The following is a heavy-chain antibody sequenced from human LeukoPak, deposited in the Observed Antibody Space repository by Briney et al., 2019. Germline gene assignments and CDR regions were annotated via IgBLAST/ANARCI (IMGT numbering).Heavy chain of an antibody. CDR2: IWYDGSNK. V-gene: IGHV3-33*01. D-gene: IGHD2-2*01. J-gene: IGHJ6*03. CDR3: ARGSCSSTSCYWDYYYMDV. Sequence: GGSLRLSCAASGFTFSSYGMHWARQAPGKGLEWVAVIWYDGSNKYYDDSVKGRFIISRDNYKNTMYLQMHSLRAEDTAVYYCARGSCSSTSCYWDYYYMDVWGKGTTVTVSS. CDR1: GFTFSSYG.